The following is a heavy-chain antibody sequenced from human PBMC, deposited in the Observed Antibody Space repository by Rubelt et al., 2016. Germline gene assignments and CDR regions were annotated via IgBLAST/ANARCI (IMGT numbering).Heavy chain of an antibody. D-gene: IGHD3-10*01. CDR3: ARERAGSY. Sequence: EVQLVESGGGMVKPGGSLRLSCAAAGFTFSSYWMSWVRQDTGKGMEWVANTTQDGGEKYHVDTVKGRFTSPRYNAKNSLYLQMNSLGAEDTAVYYCARERAGSYWGQGTLVTVSS. CDR1: GFTFSSYW. CDR2: TTQDGGEK. J-gene: IGHJ4*02. V-gene: IGHV3-7*01.